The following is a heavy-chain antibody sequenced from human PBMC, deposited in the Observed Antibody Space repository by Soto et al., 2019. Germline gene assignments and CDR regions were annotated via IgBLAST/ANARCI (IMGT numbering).Heavy chain of an antibody. V-gene: IGHV3-30*18. CDR2: ISFDGSKK. J-gene: IGHJ5*02. CDR1: GFTFSSYG. Sequence: QVQLVESGGGVVQPGRSLRLSCAASGFTFSSYGIHWVRQAPGKGLEWVAVISFDGSKKYYADSVKGRFTISRDNSWNTLFLQMNGLRAEDTALYYCAKYSDNGEHGDWFDPWGPGTLVTVSS. D-gene: IGHD4-17*01. CDR3: AKYSDNGEHGDWFDP.